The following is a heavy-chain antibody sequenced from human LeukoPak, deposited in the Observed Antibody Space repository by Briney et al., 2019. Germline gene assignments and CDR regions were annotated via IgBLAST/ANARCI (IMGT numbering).Heavy chain of an antibody. CDR1: GFTFSSYG. Sequence: GGSLRLSCAASGFTFSSYGMHWVRQAPGKGLEWVAFIRYDGSNKYYADSVKGRFTISRDNSKNTLYLQMNSLRAEDTAVYYCARVGSSWYNFDYWGQGTLVTVSS. CDR3: ARVGSSWYNFDY. CDR2: IRYDGSNK. J-gene: IGHJ4*02. D-gene: IGHD6-13*01. V-gene: IGHV3-30*02.